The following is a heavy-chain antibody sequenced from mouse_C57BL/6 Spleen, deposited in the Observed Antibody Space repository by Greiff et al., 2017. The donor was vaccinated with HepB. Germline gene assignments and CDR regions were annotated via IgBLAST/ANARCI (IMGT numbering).Heavy chain of an antibody. CDR3: ARHEAPGYFDY. CDR1: GFTFSSYG. V-gene: IGHV5-6*01. J-gene: IGHJ2*01. CDR2: ISSGGSYT. D-gene: IGHD3-2*02. Sequence: EVMLVESGGDLVKPGGSLKLSCAASGFTFSSYGMSWVRQTPDKRLEWVATISSGGSYTYYPDSVKGRFTISRDNAKNTLYLQMSSLKSEDTAMYYCARHEAPGYFDYWGQGTTLTVSS.